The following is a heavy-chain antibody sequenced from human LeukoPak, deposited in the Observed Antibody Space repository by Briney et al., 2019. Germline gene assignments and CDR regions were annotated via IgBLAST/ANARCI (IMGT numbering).Heavy chain of an antibody. CDR3: ARDQGLRGGYGLFY. J-gene: IGHJ4*02. CDR2: ISSSGSTI. D-gene: IGHD3-16*01. Sequence: GGSLRLTCAASGFAFSCYEMNWVRQAPGKGLEWVSYISSSGSTIYYADSVKGRFTISRDNAKNSLYLQMNSLRAEDTAVYYCARDQGLRGGYGLFYWGQGSLVTFSS. CDR1: GFAFSCYE. V-gene: IGHV3-48*03.